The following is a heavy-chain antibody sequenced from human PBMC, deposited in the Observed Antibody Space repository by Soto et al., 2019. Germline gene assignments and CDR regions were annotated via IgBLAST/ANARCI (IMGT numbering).Heavy chain of an antibody. CDR3: ARESRDSGDGLDV. CDR1: GGSIRTIY. V-gene: IGHV4-4*07. Sequence: QVQLQESGPGLVKPSETLSLRCSVSGGSIRTIYWTWVRQPAGKGLEWIGRIHTSGSSSYNPSLERRVSMSIDTPTNQFSLKLKSVTVADTAVYFWARESRDSGDGLDVWGQGTAVTVSS. D-gene: IGHD2-15*01. CDR2: IHTSGSS. J-gene: IGHJ6*02.